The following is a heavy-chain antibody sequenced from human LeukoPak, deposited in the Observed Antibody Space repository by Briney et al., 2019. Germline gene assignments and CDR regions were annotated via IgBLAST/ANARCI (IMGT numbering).Heavy chain of an antibody. J-gene: IGHJ6*02. CDR2: IYPGDSDT. CDR1: GYSFTSYW. V-gene: IGHV5-51*01. CDR3: ARHAYSNYGYYYYGVDV. D-gene: IGHD4-11*01. Sequence: GESLKISCKGSGYSFTSYWIGWVRQMPGKGLEWMGIIYPGDSDTRYSPSFQGQVTISADKSISTAYLQWSSLKASDTAMYYCARHAYSNYGYYYYGVDVWGQGTTVTVSS.